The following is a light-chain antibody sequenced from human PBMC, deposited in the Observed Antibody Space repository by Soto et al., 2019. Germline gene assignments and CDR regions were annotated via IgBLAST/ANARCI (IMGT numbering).Light chain of an antibody. V-gene: IGLV1-40*01. CDR1: SSNLGAGYD. CDR2: GNR. CDR3: QAYDYSLTASV. Sequence: QTVVTQPPSVSGAPGQRVTISCTGNSSNLGAGYDVHWYQQLPGAAPKLVIFGNRNRLSGVPERFSGSKSGTSASLAITGLQAEDEADYYCQAYDYSLTASVFGGGTKLTVL. J-gene: IGLJ3*02.